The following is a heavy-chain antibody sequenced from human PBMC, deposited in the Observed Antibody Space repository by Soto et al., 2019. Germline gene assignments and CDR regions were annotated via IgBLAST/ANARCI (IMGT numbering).Heavy chain of an antibody. CDR2: IYYTGTT. CDR3: ARQTRIRGRGNWFDP. CDR1: GGSVSSGSFY. D-gene: IGHD3-10*01. J-gene: IGHJ5*02. Sequence: QVQLQESGPGLVKPSETLSLTCTVSGGSVSSGSFYWSWIRQPPGKGLEWIAYIYYTGTTNYNPSLKSRVIISLDTSKNHFSLTVSSMTAADTAVYFCARQTRIRGRGNWFDPWGQGTLVTVSS. V-gene: IGHV4-61*03.